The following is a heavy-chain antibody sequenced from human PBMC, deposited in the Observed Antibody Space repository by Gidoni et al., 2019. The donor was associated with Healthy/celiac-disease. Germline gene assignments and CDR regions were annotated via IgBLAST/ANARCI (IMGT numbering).Heavy chain of an antibody. CDR2: ISGSGGST. CDR3: AKDSEAVRNFYGGGKGFDY. V-gene: IGHV3-23*01. CDR1: GFTFSSYA. Sequence: EVQLLESGGGLVQPGGSLRLSCAASGFTFSSYAMSWVRQAPGKGLEWVSAISGSGGSTYYADSVKGRFTISRDNSKNTLYLQMNSLRAEDTAVYYCAKDSEAVRNFYGGGKGFDYWGQGTLVTVSS. D-gene: IGHD4-17*01. J-gene: IGHJ4*02.